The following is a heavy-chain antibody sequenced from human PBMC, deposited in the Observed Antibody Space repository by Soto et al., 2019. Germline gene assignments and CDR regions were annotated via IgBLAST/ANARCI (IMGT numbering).Heavy chain of an antibody. V-gene: IGHV4-39*01. CDR2: IYYTGRT. CDR1: GGSISGSSYY. D-gene: IGHD6-19*01. J-gene: IGHJ4*02. CDR3: ASGGEGSIAVAG. Sequence: QLQLQESGPGLVKPSETLSLTCTVSGGSISGSSYYWGWIRQPPGKGLEWIGAIYYTGRTYYKPSLKSRGTISVDTSKNQFSLKLNSVSAADTAVYYCASGGEGSIAVAGWGQGTLVTVSS.